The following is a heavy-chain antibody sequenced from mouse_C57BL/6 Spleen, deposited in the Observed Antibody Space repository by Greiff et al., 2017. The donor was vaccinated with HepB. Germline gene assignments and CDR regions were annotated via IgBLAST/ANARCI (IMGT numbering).Heavy chain of an antibody. CDR2: IYPGSGST. D-gene: IGHD1-1*01. J-gene: IGHJ1*03. V-gene: IGHV1-55*01. CDR1: GYTFTSYW. Sequence: VQLQQPGAELVKPGASVKMSCKASGYTFTSYWITWVKQRPGQGLEWIGDIYPGSGSTNYNEKFKSKATLTVDTSSSPAYMQPSRLTSEDTAVYYSSTGGDITTVVARSRYLDVWGTGTTFTVSS. CDR3: STGGDITTVVARSRYLDV.